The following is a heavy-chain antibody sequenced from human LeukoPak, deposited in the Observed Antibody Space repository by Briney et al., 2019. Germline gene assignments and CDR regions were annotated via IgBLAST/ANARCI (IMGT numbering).Heavy chain of an antibody. Sequence: SETLSLTCAVYGGSFSGYYWSWIRQPPGKGLEWIGYIYHSGSTYYNPSLKSRVTISVDRSKNQFSLKLSSVTAADTAVYYCARVLDSSGYYHFDYWGQGTLVTVSS. CDR1: GGSFSGYY. D-gene: IGHD3-22*01. CDR2: IYHSGST. V-gene: IGHV4-34*01. CDR3: ARVLDSSGYYHFDY. J-gene: IGHJ4*02.